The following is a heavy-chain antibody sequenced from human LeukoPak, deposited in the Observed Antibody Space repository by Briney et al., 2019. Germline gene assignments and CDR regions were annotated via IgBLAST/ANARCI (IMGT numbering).Heavy chain of an antibody. CDR3: ATDGAGASLDY. V-gene: IGHV3-74*01. Sequence: GGPLRLSCGASGLPFRSSWMQWVPQAPGEGLVCVSRFNSDGSSTSYADSVKGRFTISRDNPKNTLYLQMNSLRAEDMAVYYCATDGAGASLDYWGQGTLVTVSS. D-gene: IGHD1-26*01. CDR1: GLPFRSSW. J-gene: IGHJ4*02. CDR2: FNSDGSST.